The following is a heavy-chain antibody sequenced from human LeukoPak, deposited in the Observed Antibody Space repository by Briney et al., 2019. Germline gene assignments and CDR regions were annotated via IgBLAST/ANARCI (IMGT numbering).Heavy chain of an antibody. Sequence: PSDTLSLTCTVSGGSISSSSYYCGWSRQPPGKGLEWIGSIYYSGSTYYNPSLKSRVTISVNTTNNQFSLKLSSVTDADTAVYYCARHVWPERGGRQGHGGNFDYWGQGTLVTVSS. J-gene: IGHJ4*02. CDR3: ARHVWPERGGRQGHGGNFDY. V-gene: IGHV4-39*01. CDR2: IYYSGST. D-gene: IGHD1-26*01. CDR1: GGSISSSSYY.